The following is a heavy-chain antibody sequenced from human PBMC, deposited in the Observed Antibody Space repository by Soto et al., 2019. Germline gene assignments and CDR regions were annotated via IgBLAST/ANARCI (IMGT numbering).Heavy chain of an antibody. CDR1: GYTFSSYG. V-gene: IGHV1-18*04. CDR3: ARDRCTTAKCYTHHLDV. J-gene: IGHJ6*02. Sequence: QGQLVQSGGEVTKPGASVKVSCNSSGYTFSSYGISWVRQALGQGREWMGWISPYSGHTKEAPKVQGRITLTTETSTGTAYMELRSLASDDTAVYYCARDRCTTAKCYTHHLDVWGQGTTVIVSS. CDR2: ISPYSGHT. D-gene: IGHD2-8*01.